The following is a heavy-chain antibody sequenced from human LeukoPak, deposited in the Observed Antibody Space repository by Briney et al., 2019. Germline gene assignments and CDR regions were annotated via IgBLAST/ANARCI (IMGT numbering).Heavy chain of an antibody. CDR3: ARDLGRAARGDS. CDR1: GYIFTGYY. Sequence: ASVKVSCKASGYIFTGYYMHWVRQAPGQGLEWMGWINPNTGGTNYAQKFQGRVTMTRDTPISTAYMEVSRLRSDDTAVYYCARDLGRAARGDSWGQGSLVTVSS. J-gene: IGHJ4*02. V-gene: IGHV1-2*02. D-gene: IGHD6-6*01. CDR2: INPNTGGT.